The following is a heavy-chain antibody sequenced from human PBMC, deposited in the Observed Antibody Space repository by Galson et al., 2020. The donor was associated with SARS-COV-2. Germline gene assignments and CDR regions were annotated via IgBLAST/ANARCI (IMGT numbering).Heavy chain of an antibody. CDR3: ARETYLAEGAAFDI. CDR1: GFTFSQHS. Sequence: GESLKISCAASGFTFSQHSMNWVRQAPGKGLEWVSYISGINDYTYYADSVKGRFTISRDNAKNSLFLQMNALRDEDTAVYYCARETYLAEGAAFDIWGQGTMVTISS. V-gene: IGHV3-21*01. CDR2: ISGINDYT. J-gene: IGHJ3*02. D-gene: IGHD3-16*01.